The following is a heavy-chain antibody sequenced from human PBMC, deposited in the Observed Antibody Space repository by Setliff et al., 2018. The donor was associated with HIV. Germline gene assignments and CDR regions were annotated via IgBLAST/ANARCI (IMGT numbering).Heavy chain of an antibody. V-gene: IGHV1-69*13. J-gene: IGHJ4*02. Sequence: SVKVSCKASGDTFGSYAISWVRQAPGQGLEWMGAIFPIFGTPNYAQKFQGRVTISADESTSTAYMELSSLTSEDTAVYYCARDPPTYDSSGYSFDSWGQGTLVTV. CDR3: ARDPPTYDSSGYSFDS. D-gene: IGHD3-22*01. CDR2: IFPIFGTP. CDR1: GDTFGSYA.